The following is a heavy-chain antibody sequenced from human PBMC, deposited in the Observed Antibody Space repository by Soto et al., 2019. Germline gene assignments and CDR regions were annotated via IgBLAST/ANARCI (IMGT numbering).Heavy chain of an antibody. D-gene: IGHD2-21*02. CDR3: ARQRTSVVTQAGFDV. Sequence: SETRSRAWTVTGDSISSRSYDWVGIRQPPGKGLEWIGSIYYSGITYNNPSLRSRVSMSIDTSKDQFSLKLKSVTAADTALYFCARQRTSVVTQAGFDVWGPGSLVTVSS. V-gene: IGHV4-39*01. CDR2: IYYSGIT. CDR1: GDSISSRSYD. J-gene: IGHJ4*02.